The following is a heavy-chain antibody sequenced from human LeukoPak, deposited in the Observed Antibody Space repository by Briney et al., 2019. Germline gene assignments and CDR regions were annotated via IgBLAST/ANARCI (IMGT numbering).Heavy chain of an antibody. Sequence: ASVKVSCKASGYTFTGYYMHWVRQAPGQGLEWMGIIYPGDSDTRYSPSFQGQVTISADKSISTAYLQWSSLKASDTAMYYCARPNYYYMDVWGKGTTVTVSS. J-gene: IGHJ6*03. CDR2: IYPGDSDT. V-gene: IGHV5-51*01. CDR1: GYTFTGYY. CDR3: ARPNYYYMDV.